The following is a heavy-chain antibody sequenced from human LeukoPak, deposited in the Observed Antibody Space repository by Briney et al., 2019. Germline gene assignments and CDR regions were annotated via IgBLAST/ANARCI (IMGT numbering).Heavy chain of an antibody. D-gene: IGHD2-21*01. J-gene: IGHJ3*02. Sequence: SETLSLTWTVSGGSISSYYCSWVRQPPGKGLEWIGYIYYSGSTNYNPSLKSRVTISVDTSKNQFSLKLSSVTAADTAVYYCARFAHDAFDIWGQGTMVTVSS. CDR3: ARFAHDAFDI. CDR2: IYYSGST. CDR1: GGSISSYY. V-gene: IGHV4-59*08.